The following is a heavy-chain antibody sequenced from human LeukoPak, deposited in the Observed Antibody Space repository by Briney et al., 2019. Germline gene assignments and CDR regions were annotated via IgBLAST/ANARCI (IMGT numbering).Heavy chain of an antibody. D-gene: IGHD6-13*01. J-gene: IGHJ6*02. CDR2: IKQGGSEI. V-gene: IGHV3-7*01. Sequence: GGSLRLSCAASGFTFNYYWMNWVRQAPGKGLEWVANIKQGGSEIYYADSVKGRFTISRDNSKNTLYLQMNSLRAEDTAVYYCARDPGSSWYYYYYGMDVWGQGTTVTVSS. CDR1: GFTFNYYW. CDR3: ARDPGSSWYYYYYGMDV.